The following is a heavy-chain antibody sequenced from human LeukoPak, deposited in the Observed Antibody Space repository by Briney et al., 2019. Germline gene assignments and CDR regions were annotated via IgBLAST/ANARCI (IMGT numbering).Heavy chain of an antibody. CDR2: ISAYNGNT. J-gene: IGHJ6*02. D-gene: IGHD6-13*01. Sequence: ASVKVSCKASGYTFTSYGISWVRQAPGQGLEWMGWISAYNGNTNYAQKLQGRVTMTTDTSTSTAYMELRSLRSDDTAVYYCARDLAAAVRYYYGMDVWGQGTTVTVSS. CDR3: ARDLAAAVRYYYGMDV. V-gene: IGHV1-18*01. CDR1: GYTFTSYG.